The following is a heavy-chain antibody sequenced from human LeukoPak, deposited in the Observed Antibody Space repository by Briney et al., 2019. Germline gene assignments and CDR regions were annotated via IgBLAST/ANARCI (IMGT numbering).Heavy chain of an antibody. CDR3: ARELVGSSSWDYYYYMDV. Sequence: GGSLRLSCAASGFTFSSYEMNWVRQAPGKGLEWVSYISSSGSTIYYADSVKGRFTISRDNAKNSLYLQMNSLRAEDTAVYYCARELVGSSSWDYYYYMDVWGKGTTVTVSS. D-gene: IGHD6-13*01. V-gene: IGHV3-48*03. J-gene: IGHJ6*03. CDR1: GFTFSSYE. CDR2: ISSSGSTI.